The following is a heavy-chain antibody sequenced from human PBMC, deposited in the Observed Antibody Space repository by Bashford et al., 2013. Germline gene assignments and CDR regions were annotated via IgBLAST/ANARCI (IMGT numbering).Heavy chain of an antibody. CDR3: ARGPSGFYNYYNFVMDV. Sequence: VRQAPGKGLEWISYISRTATSTRYYADSVKGRFTVSRDDAKNSLYLQMDSLRGDDTAVYYCARGPSGFYNYYNFVMDVWGQGTTVTVSS. D-gene: IGHD3-22*01. J-gene: IGHJ6*02. CDR2: ISRTATSTR. V-gene: IGHV3-48*04.